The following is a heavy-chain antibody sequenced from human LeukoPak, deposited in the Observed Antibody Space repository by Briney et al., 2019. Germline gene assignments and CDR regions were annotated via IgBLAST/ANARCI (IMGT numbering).Heavy chain of an antibody. CDR1: GFTFSIYA. D-gene: IGHD6-19*01. V-gene: IGHV3-23*01. CDR2: ISDSGGST. CDR3: ARNGYISGWSQTLNAFDI. J-gene: IGHJ3*02. Sequence: GGSLRLSCAASGFTFSIYAMGWVRQAPGKGLEWVSAISDSGGSTYYADSVKGRFTISRDNSKNTLYLQMNSLRAEDTAVYYCARNGYISGWSQTLNAFDIWGQGTMVTVSS.